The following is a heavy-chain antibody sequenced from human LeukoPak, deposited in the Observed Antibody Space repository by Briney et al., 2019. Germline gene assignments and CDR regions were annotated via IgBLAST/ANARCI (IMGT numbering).Heavy chain of an antibody. Sequence: PSETLSLTCTVSGGSISSYYWSWIRQPAGKGLEWIGRIYTSGSTNYNPSFKSRVTMSVDTSKNQFSLKLSSVTAADTAVYYCARDIGIAVAGSTYYYYGMDVWGQGTTVTVSS. J-gene: IGHJ6*02. CDR2: IYTSGST. CDR3: ARDIGIAVAGSTYYYYGMDV. V-gene: IGHV4-4*07. CDR1: GGSISSYY. D-gene: IGHD6-19*01.